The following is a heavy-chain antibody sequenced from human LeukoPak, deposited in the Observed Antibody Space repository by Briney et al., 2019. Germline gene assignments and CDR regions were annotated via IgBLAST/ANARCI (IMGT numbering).Heavy chain of an antibody. V-gene: IGHV3-7*01. CDR2: IKQDGSEK. J-gene: IGHJ4*02. CDR1: GFTFTKYW. CDR3: ARIGYASSTFDY. Sequence: GGSLRLSCAASGFTFTKYWMSWVRQAPGKGREWVANIKQDGSEKHYVDSLKGRFTISRDNARNSLYLEMDSLRAEDTAVYYCARIGYASSTFDYWGQGTLVIVSS. D-gene: IGHD6-6*01.